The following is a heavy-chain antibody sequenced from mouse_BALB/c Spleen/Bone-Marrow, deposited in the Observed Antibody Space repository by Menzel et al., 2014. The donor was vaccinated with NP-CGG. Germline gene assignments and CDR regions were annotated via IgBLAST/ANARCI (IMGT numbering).Heavy chain of an antibody. CDR3: ARRGAGYYAMDY. V-gene: IGHV1S81*02. J-gene: IGHJ4*01. Sequence: VKLMESGAELVKPGASVKLSCRASGYTFTSYWMHWVKQRPGQGLEWIGEINPSNGRTNYNEKFKSKATLTVDKSSSTAYMQLSSLTSEDSAVYYCARRGAGYYAMDYWGQGTSVTVSS. CDR1: GYTFTSYW. CDR2: INPSNGRT.